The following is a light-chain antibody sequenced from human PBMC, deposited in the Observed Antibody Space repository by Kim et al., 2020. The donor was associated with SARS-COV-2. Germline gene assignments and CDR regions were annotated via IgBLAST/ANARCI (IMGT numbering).Light chain of an antibody. V-gene: IGKV3-15*01. Sequence: VSPGKRATLSCRASQGVSSNLAWYQHKPGQAPRLLIYAASTRATGIPARFSGSGSGTEFTLTISSLQSEDFAVYFCQQYSNWPWTFGQGTKVDIK. CDR3: QQYSNWPWT. CDR1: QGVSSN. J-gene: IGKJ1*01. CDR2: AAS.